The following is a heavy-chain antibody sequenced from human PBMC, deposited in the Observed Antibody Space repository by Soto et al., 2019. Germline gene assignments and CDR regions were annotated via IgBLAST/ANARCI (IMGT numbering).Heavy chain of an antibody. Sequence: ASLTVSYTASGVTFSSYAISWVRQAPGQGLEWMGGLIPIFGTANYAQKFQGRVTITADESTSTAYMQLSSLRSEDTAVYYCAREGRLAVERNYYYGMDVWGQGTTVTVSS. V-gene: IGHV1-69*13. CDR1: GVTFSSYA. D-gene: IGHD3-10*01. CDR2: LIPIFGTA. CDR3: AREGRLAVERNYYYGMDV. J-gene: IGHJ6*02.